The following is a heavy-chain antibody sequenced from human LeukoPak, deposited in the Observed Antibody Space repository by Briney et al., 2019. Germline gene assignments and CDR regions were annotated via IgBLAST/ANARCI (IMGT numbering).Heavy chain of an antibody. CDR1: GFTFSTHW. Sequence: GGSLRLSCAASGFTFSTHWMYWVRQAPGRELVWVSRISGDGSMTSYADSVKGRFTISRDDAKDTLYLQMTSLRVEDTAVYSCASLLTPYHGSGGGGMDVWGQGTTVTVSS. CDR2: ISGDGSMT. D-gene: IGHD3-10*01. V-gene: IGHV3-74*01. CDR3: ASLLTPYHGSGGGGMDV. J-gene: IGHJ6*02.